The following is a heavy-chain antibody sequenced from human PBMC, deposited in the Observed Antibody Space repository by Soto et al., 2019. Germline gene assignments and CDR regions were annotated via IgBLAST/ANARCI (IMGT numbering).Heavy chain of an antibody. D-gene: IGHD3-22*01. V-gene: IGHV3-21*01. CDR2: ISSGCSYI. J-gene: IGHJ4*01. CDR3: ARGEVNYYYSLGYTPFDY. CDR1: GFTFSTYS. Sequence: NPGGSLRLSCTASGFTFSTYSMNWVRQAPGKGLEWVSSISSGCSYIYYEDSLKGRFTISRDDAKNSLYLQMDSLRAEDTAVYYWARGEVNYYYSLGYTPFDYWGHGTLVTVAS.